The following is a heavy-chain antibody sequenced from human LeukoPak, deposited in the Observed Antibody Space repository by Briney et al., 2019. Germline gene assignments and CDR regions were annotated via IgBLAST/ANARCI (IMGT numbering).Heavy chain of an antibody. V-gene: IGHV3-30*04. CDR1: GFTFSSYD. CDR3: AGDGILPRFDY. D-gene: IGHD2-15*01. CDR2: ISYAGNNK. J-gene: IGHJ4*02. Sequence: HPGGSLRLSCAASGFTFSSYDIHWVRRAPGKGLEWVAMISYAGNNKYYADSVKGRFTISRDNSKNTLYLQMNSLRPEDTAVYYCAGDGILPRFDYWGQGTLVTVSS.